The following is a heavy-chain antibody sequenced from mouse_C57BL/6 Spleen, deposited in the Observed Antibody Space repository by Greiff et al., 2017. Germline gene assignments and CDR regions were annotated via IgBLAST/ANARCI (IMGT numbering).Heavy chain of an antibody. D-gene: IGHD1-1*01. Sequence: VQLQQSGAELVKPGASVKISCKASGYAFSSYWMNWVKQRPGKGLEWIGQIYPGDGDTNYNGKFKGKATLTADKSSSTAYMQLSSLTSEDSAVYFCARATAVVAPGAMDYWGQGTSVTVSS. CDR1: GYAFSSYW. CDR2: IYPGDGDT. V-gene: IGHV1-80*01. J-gene: IGHJ4*01. CDR3: ARATAVVAPGAMDY.